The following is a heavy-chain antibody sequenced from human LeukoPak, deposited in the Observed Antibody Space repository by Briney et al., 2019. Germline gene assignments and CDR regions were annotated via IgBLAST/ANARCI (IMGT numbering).Heavy chain of an antibody. CDR2: MSVSSGLI. J-gene: IGHJ4*02. CDR1: GFTLSRYS. Sequence: GGSLRLSCAASGFTLSRYSMNCVRQAPGKGLEWVSSMSVSSGLIYYADSVKGRFTVSRDNAKNSPYLQMNSLRAEDTAVYYCAREFEYSSSGAGYWGQGTLVTVSS. D-gene: IGHD6-6*01. CDR3: AREFEYSSSGAGY. V-gene: IGHV3-21*01.